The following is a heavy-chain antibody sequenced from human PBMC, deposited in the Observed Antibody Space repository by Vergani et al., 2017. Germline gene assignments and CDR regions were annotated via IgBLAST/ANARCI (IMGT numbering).Heavy chain of an antibody. CDR3: AHSSDQITIVGVDLFDY. D-gene: IGHD3-3*01. J-gene: IGHJ4*02. V-gene: IGHV2-5*02. Sequence: QITLKESGPTLVKPTQTLTLTCTFSGFSLSTSGVGVGWIRQPPGKALEWLALIYWDDDKRYSPSLKSRLTITKDTSKNQVFLTMTNMDPVDTATYYCAHSSDQITIVGVDLFDYWGQGTLVTVSS. CDR1: GFSLSTSGVG. CDR2: IYWDDDK.